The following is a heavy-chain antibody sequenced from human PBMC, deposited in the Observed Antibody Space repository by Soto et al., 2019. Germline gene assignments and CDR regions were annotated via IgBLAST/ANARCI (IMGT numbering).Heavy chain of an antibody. V-gene: IGHV1-8*01. CDR1: GYTFTSYD. J-gene: IGHJ6*02. CDR3: GTWPYYYYGMDV. Sequence: QVQLVQSGAEVKKPGASVKVSCKASGYTFTSYDINWVRQATGQGLEWMGWMNPNSGNTGYAQKFQGRVTMTRNTAISTADMELSSLRSEDTAGDYCGTWPYYYYGMDVWGQGTTVTVSS. CDR2: MNPNSGNT.